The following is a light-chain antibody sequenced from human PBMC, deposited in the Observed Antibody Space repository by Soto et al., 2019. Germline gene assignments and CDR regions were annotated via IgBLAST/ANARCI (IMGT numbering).Light chain of an antibody. CDR3: SSYTRSSTWV. J-gene: IGLJ3*02. Sequence: QSVLTQPASVSGSPGQSITISCSATSSDLIGYNYVSWYQQHPGKAPKLLIYEVTKRPSGFSNRFSGSASGNTASLTISGLQAEDEADYYCSSYTRSSTWVFGGGTKVTVL. CDR2: EVT. CDR1: SSDLIGYNY. V-gene: IGLV2-14*01.